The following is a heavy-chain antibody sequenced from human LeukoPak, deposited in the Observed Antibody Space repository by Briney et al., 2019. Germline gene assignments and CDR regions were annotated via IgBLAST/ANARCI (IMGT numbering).Heavy chain of an antibody. D-gene: IGHD6-13*01. CDR1: GFTFSSYG. CDR3: ARVGALSSSWLLY. Sequence: GGSLRLSCAASGFTFSSYGMSWVRQAPGKGLEWVSSISRSATTIYYADSVKGRFTISRDNAKNSLYLQMNSLRAEDTAVYFCARVGALSSSWLLYWGQGTLVTVSS. CDR2: ISRSATTI. J-gene: IGHJ4*02. V-gene: IGHV3-48*04.